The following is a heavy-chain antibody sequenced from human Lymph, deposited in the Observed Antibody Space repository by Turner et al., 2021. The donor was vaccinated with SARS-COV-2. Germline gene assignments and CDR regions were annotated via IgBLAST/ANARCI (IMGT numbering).Heavy chain of an antibody. V-gene: IGHV3-30*03. Sequence: QVQLVESGGGVVQPGRSLRLSCAASGFTFISYGMHWVRQVTGKGLEWGAVISYDGGHKSYADSVKGRFTISRDNSKNTLYLQMISLRAEDTAVYYCAWALYYYYGMDVWGQGTTVTVSS. CDR1: GFTFISYG. CDR3: AWALYYYYGMDV. CDR2: ISYDGGHK. J-gene: IGHJ6*02.